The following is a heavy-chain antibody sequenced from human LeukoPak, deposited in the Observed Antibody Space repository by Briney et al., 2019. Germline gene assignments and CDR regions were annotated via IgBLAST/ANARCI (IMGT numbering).Heavy chain of an antibody. J-gene: IGHJ4*02. D-gene: IGHD3-10*01. CDR3: AKSYGSGSYYNDAIDY. CDR2: INSDGSST. CDR1: GFTFSSYW. V-gene: IGHV3-74*01. Sequence: PGGSLRPSCAASGFTFSSYWMHWVRQAPGKGLVWVSRINSDGSSTSYADSVKGRFTISRDNSKNTLYLQMNSLRAEDTAVYYCAKSYGSGSYYNDAIDYWGQGTLVTVSS.